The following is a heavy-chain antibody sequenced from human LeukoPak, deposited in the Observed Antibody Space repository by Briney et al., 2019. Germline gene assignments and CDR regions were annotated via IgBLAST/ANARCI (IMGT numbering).Heavy chain of an antibody. D-gene: IGHD3-3*01. CDR1: GGSISSDY. V-gene: IGHV4-31*03. Sequence: SETLSLTCTVSGGSISSDYWSWIRQHPGKGLEWLGYIFYSGSTYYNPSLKSRVTMSVDTSKNQFSLKLSSVTAADTAVYYCARGVESGYYELDYWGQGTLVTVSS. CDR2: IFYSGST. J-gene: IGHJ4*02. CDR3: ARGVESGYYELDY.